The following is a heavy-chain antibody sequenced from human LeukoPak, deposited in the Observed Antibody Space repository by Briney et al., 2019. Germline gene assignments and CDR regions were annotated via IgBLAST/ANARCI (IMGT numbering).Heavy chain of an antibody. D-gene: IGHD6-19*01. V-gene: IGHV6-1*01. J-gene: IGHJ5*02. CDR3: ARDLDSSGWYGSWFDP. CDR2: TYYRSKWYN. Sequence: SQTLSLTCAISGDSVSSNSAAWNWIRQSPSRGLEWLGRTYYRSKWYNDYAVSVKSRITINPDTSKNQFSLQLNSVTPEDTAVYYCARDLDSSGWYGSWFDPWGQGTLVTVSS. CDR1: GDSVSSNSAA.